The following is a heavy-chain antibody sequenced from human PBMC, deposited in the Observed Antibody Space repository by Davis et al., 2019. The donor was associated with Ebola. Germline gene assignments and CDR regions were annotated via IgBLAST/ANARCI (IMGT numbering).Heavy chain of an antibody. D-gene: IGHD6-13*01. V-gene: IGHV3-48*03. CDR2: ISSSGSTI. J-gene: IGHJ4*02. CDR3: ARDGSSWYFDY. Sequence: PGGSLRLSCAASGFTFSSYEMNWVRQAPGKGLEWVSYISSSGSTIYYADSVKGRFTISRDNSKNTLYLQMNSLRAEDTAVYYCARDGSSWYFDYWGQGTLVTVSS. CDR1: GFTFSSYE.